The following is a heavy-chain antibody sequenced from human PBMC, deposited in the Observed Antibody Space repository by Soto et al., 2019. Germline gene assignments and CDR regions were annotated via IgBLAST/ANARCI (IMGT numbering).Heavy chain of an antibody. J-gene: IGHJ5*02. V-gene: IGHV4-34*01. CDR2: INHSGST. Sequence: SETLSLTCAVYGGSFSGYYWSWTRQPPGKGLEWIGEINHSGSTNYNPSLKSRVTISVDTSKNQFSLKLSSVTAADTAVYYCAGEFGAAAANNWFDPWGQGTLVTVSS. D-gene: IGHD6-13*01. CDR3: AGEFGAAAANNWFDP. CDR1: GGSFSGYY.